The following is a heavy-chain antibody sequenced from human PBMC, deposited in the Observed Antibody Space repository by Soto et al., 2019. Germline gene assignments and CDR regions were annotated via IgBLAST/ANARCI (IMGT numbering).Heavy chain of an antibody. D-gene: IGHD2-15*01. CDR1: DYIFLAYG. Sequence: QVQLVQSGPEVKKAGASVKVSCTAPTDYIFLAYGFDWVRQAPGQGLEWMGWISPKFGRTNYARTLQDRITMTTDVSTNSVSMELRDLRSDDTAVYYCARDACNGGSCDGGHYLDLWGRGTPISVSS. V-gene: IGHV1-18*01. CDR3: ARDACNGGSCDGGHYLDL. J-gene: IGHJ2*01. CDR2: ISPKFGRT.